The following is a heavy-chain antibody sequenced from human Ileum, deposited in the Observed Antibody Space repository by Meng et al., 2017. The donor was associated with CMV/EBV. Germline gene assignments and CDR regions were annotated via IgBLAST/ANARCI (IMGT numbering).Heavy chain of an antibody. CDR1: TDSISNYY. D-gene: IGHD3-10*02. Sequence: QVHLHESGPGLVKPSETLSLTCSVSTDSISNYYWSWIRHAPGKRLEWIGNIHYSGTTNYSPSLNSRVTISLDTSKNQFSLNLRSVTAADTAVYYCAADIASVWMFFWGQGTLVTVSS. V-gene: IGHV4-59*01. CDR3: AADIASVWMFF. J-gene: IGHJ4*02. CDR2: IHYSGTT.